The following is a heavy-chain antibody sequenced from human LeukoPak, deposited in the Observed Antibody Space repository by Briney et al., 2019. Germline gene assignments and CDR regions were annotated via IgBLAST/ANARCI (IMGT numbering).Heavy chain of an antibody. CDR2: ISGSGGST. D-gene: IGHD6-19*01. V-gene: IGHV3-23*01. CDR3: ARDLSAAFDF. J-gene: IGHJ4*02. Sequence: GGSLGLSCAASGFTFSSYAMSWVRQAPGKGLEWVSAISGSGGSTYYADSVKGRFTISRDNSKNTLFLDMSNLRVEDTALYYCARDLSAAFDFWGQGVLVTVSS. CDR1: GFTFSSYA.